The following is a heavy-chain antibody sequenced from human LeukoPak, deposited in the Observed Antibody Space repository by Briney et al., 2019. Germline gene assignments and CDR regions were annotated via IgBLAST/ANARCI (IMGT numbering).Heavy chain of an antibody. CDR3: VKGLSGSYSFDY. D-gene: IGHD1-26*01. V-gene: IGHV3-64D*09. Sequence: GGSLRLSCSASGFTFSSYAMHWVRQAPGKGLEYVSGINDNGGTTHYADSLKGRFTISRDSSKNTLYLQMTSLRAEDTAVYYCVKGLSGSYSFDYWGQGTLVTVSS. CDR1: GFTFSSYA. CDR2: INDNGGTT. J-gene: IGHJ4*02.